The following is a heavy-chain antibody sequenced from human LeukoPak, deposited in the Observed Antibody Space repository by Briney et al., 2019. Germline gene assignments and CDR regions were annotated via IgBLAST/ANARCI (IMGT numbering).Heavy chain of an antibody. J-gene: IGHJ3*02. CDR2: IYSGGTK. CDR3: ARDHRVSGRYALDI. CDR1: GFPVSSND. Sequence: AGPSPRLSCASSGFPVSSNDMDWVGQAEGNGLEWGPVIYSGGTKYYADSVSGRFIISSDTSKNMLYLQMNDPGAEDTALYYCARDHRVSGRYALDIWGQGTMVTVSS. D-gene: IGHD3-9*01. V-gene: IGHV3-66*01.